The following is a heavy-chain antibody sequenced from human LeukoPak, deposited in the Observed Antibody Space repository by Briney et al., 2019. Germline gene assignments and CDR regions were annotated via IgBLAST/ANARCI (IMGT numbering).Heavy chain of an antibody. J-gene: IGHJ3*02. CDR3: ARTYYDIFTDAFDI. D-gene: IGHD3-9*01. Sequence: SETLSLTCAVYGGSFSGYYWSWIRQPPGKGLELIGEINHSGSTNYNPSLKSRVTISVDTSKNQFSLKLSSVTAADTAVYFCARTYYDIFTDAFDIWGQGTRVTVSS. CDR2: INHSGST. CDR1: GGSFSGYY. V-gene: IGHV4-34*01.